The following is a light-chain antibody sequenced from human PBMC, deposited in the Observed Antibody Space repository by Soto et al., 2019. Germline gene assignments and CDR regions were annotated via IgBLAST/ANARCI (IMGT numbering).Light chain of an antibody. CDR1: QSISRW. J-gene: IGKJ5*01. CDR2: DAS. Sequence: DIQMTQSPSTLSANVGDTVTITCRASQSISRWLAWYQQKPGKAPKILISDASILENGVPSRFSGTGSGTEFTLTISNLQPDDFATYFCQQYNSFSLITFGQGTRLE. CDR3: QQYNSFSLIT. V-gene: IGKV1-5*01.